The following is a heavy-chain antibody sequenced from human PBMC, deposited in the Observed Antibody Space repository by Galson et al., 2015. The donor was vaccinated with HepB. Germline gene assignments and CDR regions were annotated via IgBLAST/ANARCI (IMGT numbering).Heavy chain of an antibody. Sequence: LRLSCAASGFTFSSYAMSWVRQAPGKGLEWVSAISGSGGSTYYADSVKGRFTISRHNSKNTLYLQMNSLRAEDTAVYYCARLVGANRFDYWGQGTLVTVSS. D-gene: IGHD1-26*01. J-gene: IGHJ4*02. CDR1: GFTFSSYA. V-gene: IGHV3-23*01. CDR3: ARLVGANRFDY. CDR2: ISGSGGST.